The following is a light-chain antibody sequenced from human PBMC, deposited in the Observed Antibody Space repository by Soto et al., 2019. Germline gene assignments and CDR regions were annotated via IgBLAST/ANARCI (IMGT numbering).Light chain of an antibody. CDR3: QQGYSTRFT. CDR2: AAY. CDR1: QSISSY. J-gene: IGKJ3*01. V-gene: IGKV1-39*01. Sequence: DIQMTQSPSSLSASVGDRVTITCRASQSISSYLRWYQQKPGKAPKLLIYAAYSLQSAVPSRFSSSGSGTDFTLTISSLQPEDFATYYCQQGYSTRFTFGPGTKVDI.